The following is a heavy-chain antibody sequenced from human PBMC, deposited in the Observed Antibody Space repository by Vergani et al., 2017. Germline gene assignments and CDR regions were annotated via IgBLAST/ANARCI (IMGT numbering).Heavy chain of an antibody. CDR1: GGSVSTGGYY. CDR3: ARSRLVGYFDS. CDR2: IYFSGNT. Sequence: QLLLQESGPGLVKPSETLSLTCTVSGGSVSTGGYYWAWIRQSPGKGLEWIASIYFSGNTFHNPSLKSRVSISIDTSKNQFSLKLTSVTAADTSIFFCARSRLVGYFDSWGQGTQVTVSS. D-gene: IGHD3-16*01. V-gene: IGHV4-39*01. J-gene: IGHJ4*02.